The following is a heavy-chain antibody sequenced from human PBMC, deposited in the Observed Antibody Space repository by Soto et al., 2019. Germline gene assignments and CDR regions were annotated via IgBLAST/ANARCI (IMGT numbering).Heavy chain of an antibody. CDR3: AKRRETVTTTSRGFFDS. CDR2: INPNSGGT. CDR1: GYTFTGYY. V-gene: IGHV1-2*04. D-gene: IGHD4-17*01. Sequence: GASVKVSCKASGYTFTGYYMHWVRQAPGQGLEWMGWINPNSGGTNYAQKFQGWVTMTRDTSISTAYMELSSLTVEDTAIYYCAKRRETVTTTSRGFFDSWGQGTLVTVSS. J-gene: IGHJ4*02.